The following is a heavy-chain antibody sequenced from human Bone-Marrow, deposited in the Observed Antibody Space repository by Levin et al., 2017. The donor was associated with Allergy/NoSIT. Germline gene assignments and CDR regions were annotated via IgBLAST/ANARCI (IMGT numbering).Heavy chain of an antibody. V-gene: IGHV4-34*01. CDR2: INHSGST. CDR3: ARGLSSSWYEGDYYGMDV. Sequence: SQTLSLTCAVYGGSFSGYYWSWIRQPPGKGLEWIGEINHSGSTNYNPSLKSRVTISVDTSKNQFSLKLSSVTAADTAVYYCARGLSSSWYEGDYYGMDVWGQGTTVTVSS. CDR1: GGSFSGYY. J-gene: IGHJ6*02. D-gene: IGHD6-13*01.